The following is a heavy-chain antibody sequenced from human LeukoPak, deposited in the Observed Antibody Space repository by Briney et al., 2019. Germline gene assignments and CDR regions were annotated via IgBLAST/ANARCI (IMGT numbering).Heavy chain of an antibody. D-gene: IGHD5-24*01. V-gene: IGHV3-21*01. J-gene: IGHJ4*02. Sequence: GGSLRLSCAASGFTFSSHSMNWVRQAPGKGLEWVSSISSSSYIYYADSVKGRFTISRDNAKNSLYLQMNSLRAEDTAVYYCARALGDGYNVPTDYWGQGTLVTVSS. CDR2: ISSSSYI. CDR1: GFTFSSHS. CDR3: ARALGDGYNVPTDY.